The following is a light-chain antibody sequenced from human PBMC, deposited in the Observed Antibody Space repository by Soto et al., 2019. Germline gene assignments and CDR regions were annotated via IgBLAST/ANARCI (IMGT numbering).Light chain of an antibody. V-gene: IGKV3-20*01. J-gene: IGKJ5*01. CDR3: QQYGNSPPIT. CDR1: QSLRSNY. Sequence: EIVLTQSPGTLSLSPGERATLSCRASQSLRSNYLAWYQHKPGQAPRLLIYDASSRATGIPDRFSGSGSGTDFPLTISRLEPEDFAVYYCQQYGNSPPITFVQGTRLEIK. CDR2: DAS.